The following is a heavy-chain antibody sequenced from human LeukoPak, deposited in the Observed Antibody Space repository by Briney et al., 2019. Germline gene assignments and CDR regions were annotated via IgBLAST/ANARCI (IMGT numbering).Heavy chain of an antibody. V-gene: IGHV4-59*01. CDR3: ARDVGEGDYYYGMDV. CDR1: GLSISIDY. J-gene: IGHJ6*02. CDR2: IYYSGST. Sequence: AAETLSLTCTVSGLSISIDYWSWLRQPPRKGLEWLGLIYYSGSTNYNPSLKGRVTISVDTSKNQFSLKLSSVTAADTAVYYCARDVGEGDYYYGMDVWGQGTTVTVSS. D-gene: IGHD3-16*01.